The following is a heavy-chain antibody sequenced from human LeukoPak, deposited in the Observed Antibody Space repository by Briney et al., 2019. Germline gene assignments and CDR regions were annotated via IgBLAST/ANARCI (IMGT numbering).Heavy chain of an antibody. CDR1: GFTFSSYS. J-gene: IGHJ4*02. CDR2: ISSSSSYI. D-gene: IGHD2-21*02. V-gene: IGHV3-21*01. CDR3: ASEAYCGGDCYSNLADY. Sequence: GGSLRLSCAASGFTFSSYSMNWVRQAPGKGLEWVSSISSSSSYIYYADSVKGRFTISRDNAKNSLYLQMNSLRAEDTAVYYCASEAYCGGDCYSNLADYWGQGTLVTASS.